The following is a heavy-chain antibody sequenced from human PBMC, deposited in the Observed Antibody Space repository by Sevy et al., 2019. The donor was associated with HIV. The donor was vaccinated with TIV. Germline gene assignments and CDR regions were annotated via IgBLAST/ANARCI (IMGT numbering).Heavy chain of an antibody. J-gene: IGHJ4*02. CDR1: GYTFTGYY. D-gene: IGHD3-22*01. Sequence: ASVKVSCKASGYTFTGYYMHWVRQAPGQGLEWMGWINPNSGGTNYAQKFQGRVTMTRDTSISTAYMELGRLGSDDTAVYYCARAVVPLYYYDSSGYYYELDYWGQGTLVTVSS. CDR2: INPNSGGT. V-gene: IGHV1-2*02. CDR3: ARAVVPLYYYDSSGYYYELDY.